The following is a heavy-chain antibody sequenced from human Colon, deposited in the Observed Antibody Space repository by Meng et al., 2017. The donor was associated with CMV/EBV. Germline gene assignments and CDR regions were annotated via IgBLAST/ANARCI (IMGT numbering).Heavy chain of an antibody. V-gene: IGHV3-20*04. CDR3: ARGIGYCSGGSCYSDY. CDR1: GFTFDDYG. D-gene: IGHD2-15*01. Sequence: GGSLRLSCAASGFTFDDYGMSWVRQAPGKGLEWVSGINWNGGSTGYADSMKGRFTISRDNAKNSLYLQMNSLRAEDTALYYCARGIGYCSGGSCYSDYWGQGTLVTVSS. J-gene: IGHJ4*02. CDR2: INWNGGST.